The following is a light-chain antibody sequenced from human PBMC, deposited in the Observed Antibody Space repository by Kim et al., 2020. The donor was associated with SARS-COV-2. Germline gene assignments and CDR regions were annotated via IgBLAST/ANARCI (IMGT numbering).Light chain of an antibody. CDR2: GAS. CDR1: QSVSSSY. CDR3: HQYGSSPYT. Sequence: EVVLTQSPGTLSLSPGERATLSCRASQSVSSSYLAWYQQNPGQAPRLLIYGASSRATGIPDRFSGSGSGTDFTLTISRLEPEDFAVYYCHQYGSSPYTSGQGTKLEI. V-gene: IGKV3-20*01. J-gene: IGKJ2*01.